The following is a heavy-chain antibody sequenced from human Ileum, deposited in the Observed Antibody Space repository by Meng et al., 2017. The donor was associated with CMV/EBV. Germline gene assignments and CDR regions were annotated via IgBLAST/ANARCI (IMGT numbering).Heavy chain of an antibody. D-gene: IGHD1-1*01. V-gene: IGHV1-69*12. J-gene: IGHJ4*02. CDR1: GGTFSHYG. CDR3: ARLGQQLVAPPAYFDS. CDR2: IIPIFGTP. Sequence: QVQYVHAGAEWKGPGSRVKVSCKASGGTFSHYGISWIPQTPGQGLEWMGGIIPIFGTPNYAQKFQGRITITADESTQTVYMELSSLTADDTALYFCARLGQQLVAPPAYFDSWGQGTLVTVSS.